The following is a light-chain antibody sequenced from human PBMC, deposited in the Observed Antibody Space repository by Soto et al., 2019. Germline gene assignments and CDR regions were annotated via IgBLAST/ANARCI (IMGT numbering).Light chain of an antibody. CDR1: SSDVGGYNY. CDR3: SSYTSSSTLGHVV. Sequence: QSALTQPASVSGSPGQSITISCTGTSSDVGGYNYVSWYQQHPGKAPKLMIYDVSNRPSGVSNRFSGSKSGNTASLTISGLQAADEAHYHCSSYTSSSTLGHVVFGGGTKLTLL. J-gene: IGLJ2*01. V-gene: IGLV2-14*01. CDR2: DVS.